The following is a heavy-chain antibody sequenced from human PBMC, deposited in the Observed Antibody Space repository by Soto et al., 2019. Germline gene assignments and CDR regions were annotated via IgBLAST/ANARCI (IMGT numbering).Heavy chain of an antibody. D-gene: IGHD2-8*02. CDR3: ARDKITGLFDY. Sequence: QVQLQQGGAGLLKPSETLSLTCAVYGGAFSGYYWPWIRQPPGTGLEWIGETNHRGSTNYNPSRKNRVTISVDTSKNQFSLPLTSVTAADTAVYYCARDKITGLFDYWCQGTLVTVSS. J-gene: IGHJ4*02. CDR2: TNHRGST. CDR1: GGAFSGYY. V-gene: IGHV4-34*01.